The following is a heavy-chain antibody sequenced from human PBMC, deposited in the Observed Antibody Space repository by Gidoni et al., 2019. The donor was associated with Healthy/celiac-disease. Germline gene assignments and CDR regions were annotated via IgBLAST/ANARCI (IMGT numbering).Heavy chain of an antibody. J-gene: IGHJ2*01. V-gene: IGHV1-18*04. D-gene: IGHD3-22*01. CDR1: GYTFTSYG. CDR3: AREVDYYDSSGYYYPWYFDL. Sequence: QVQLVQAGAEVKKPGASVKVSCKASGYTFTSYGTSWVRQAPGQGLEWMGWISAYNGNTNYAQKLQGRVTMTTDTSTSTAYMELRSLRSDDTAVYYCAREVDYYDSSGYYYPWYFDLWGRGTLVTVSS. CDR2: ISAYNGNT.